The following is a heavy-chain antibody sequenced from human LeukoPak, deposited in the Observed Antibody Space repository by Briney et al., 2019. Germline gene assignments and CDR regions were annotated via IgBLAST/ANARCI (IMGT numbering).Heavy chain of an antibody. CDR2: IYPGDSDT. CDR3: ARRAAAGPQYYYYYMDV. Sequence: GESLKISCKGSGYSFTSYWIGWVRQMPGKGLEWMGIIYPGDSDTRYSPSFQGQVTISADKSISTAYLQWSSLKASDTAMYYCARRAAAGPQYYYYYMDVWGKGTTVTISS. CDR1: GYSFTSYW. J-gene: IGHJ6*03. V-gene: IGHV5-51*01. D-gene: IGHD6-13*01.